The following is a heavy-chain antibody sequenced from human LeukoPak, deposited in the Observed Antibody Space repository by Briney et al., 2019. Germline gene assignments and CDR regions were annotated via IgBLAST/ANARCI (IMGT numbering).Heavy chain of an antibody. CDR1: GFTFSNYA. Sequence: HPGRSLRLSCAASGFTFSNYAMHWVRQAPGKGLEWVTAISYDGSNEYYADSMKGRFTISRDTYKNTLYLQMNSLRVEDTAVYYCARGCCQYQLLRAFDIWGQGTMVTVSS. V-gene: IGHV3-30-3*01. CDR2: ISYDGSNE. CDR3: ARGCCQYQLLRAFDI. D-gene: IGHD2-2*01. J-gene: IGHJ3*02.